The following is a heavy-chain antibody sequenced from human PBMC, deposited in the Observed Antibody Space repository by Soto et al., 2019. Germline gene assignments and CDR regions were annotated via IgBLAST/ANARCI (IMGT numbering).Heavy chain of an antibody. CDR3: ARSVEWLASFDY. V-gene: IGHV1-8*01. D-gene: IGHD6-19*01. CDR2: MNPNSGNT. CDR1: GYTFTSYD. J-gene: IGHJ4*02. Sequence: QVQLVQSGAEVKKPGASVKVSCKASGYTFTSYDINWMRQATGQGLEWMGWMNPNSGNTGYAQKLQGRVTMTRNTSISTAYMELSSLRSDDTAVYYCARSVEWLASFDYWGQGTLVTVSS.